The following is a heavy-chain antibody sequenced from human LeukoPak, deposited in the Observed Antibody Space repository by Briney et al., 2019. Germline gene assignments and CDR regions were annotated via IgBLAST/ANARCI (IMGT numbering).Heavy chain of an antibody. J-gene: IGHJ5*02. CDR2: FYHSGTT. CDR1: GYSISSGYY. V-gene: IGHV4-38-2*02. D-gene: IGHD2-21*01. CDR3: ARVILRGRFDP. Sequence: SETLSLTCTVSGYSISSGYYWGWIRQPPGEGLEWIGSFYHSGTTYYNPSLRSRVTISVDTSKNQFSLKLSSVTAGDTAVYYCARVILRGRFDPWGQGTLVTVSS.